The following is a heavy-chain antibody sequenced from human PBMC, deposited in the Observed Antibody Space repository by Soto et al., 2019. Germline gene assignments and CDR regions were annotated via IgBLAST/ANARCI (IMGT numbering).Heavy chain of an antibody. J-gene: IGHJ5*02. CDR1: GGSISSGGYY. Sequence: PSETLSLTCTVSGGSISSGGYYWSWIRQHPGKGLEWIGYIYYSGSTYYNPSLMSRVTISVDTSKNQFSLKLCSVTAADTAVYYCARNEPPPNYDFWSFWFDPRGQGTLVTVSS. V-gene: IGHV4-31*03. CDR2: IYYSGST. D-gene: IGHD3-3*01. CDR3: ARNEPPPNYDFWSFWFDP.